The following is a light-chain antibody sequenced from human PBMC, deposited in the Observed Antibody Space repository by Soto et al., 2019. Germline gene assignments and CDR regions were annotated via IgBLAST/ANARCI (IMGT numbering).Light chain of an antibody. J-gene: IGLJ1*01. CDR3: GTLDTSLSAGV. CDR2: DNN. Sequence: QSVLTQPPSVSAAPGQKVTISCSGSSSNIGNNYVSWYQQLPGTAPKLLIYDNNKRPSGIPDRFSGSKSGTSATLGITGVQTGDEADYYCGTLDTSLSAGVFGTGTKLTVL. V-gene: IGLV1-51*01. CDR1: SSNIGNNY.